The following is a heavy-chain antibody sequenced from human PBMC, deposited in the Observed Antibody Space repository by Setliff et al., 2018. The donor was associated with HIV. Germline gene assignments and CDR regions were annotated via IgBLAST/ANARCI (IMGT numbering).Heavy chain of an antibody. Sequence: PGGSLRLSCAATGFTFSSYVLHWVRQAPGKGLEWVAVMSTGGDIKIYADSMKGRFTISRDNSKNTLFLRMNSLRHEDTATYYCVRDPIEGYPDYFDYWGQGTLVTVSS. CDR2: MSTGGDIK. CDR1: GFTFSSYV. V-gene: IGHV3-30-3*01. J-gene: IGHJ4*02. CDR3: VRDPIEGYPDYFDY. D-gene: IGHD1-26*01.